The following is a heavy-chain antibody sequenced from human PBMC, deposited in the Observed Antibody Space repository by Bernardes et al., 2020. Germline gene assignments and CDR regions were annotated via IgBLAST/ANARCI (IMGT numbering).Heavy chain of an antibody. CDR3: ARGGYSYVNGMDV. V-gene: IGHV4-61*01. CDR1: GGSVSSPTSY. D-gene: IGHD5-18*01. CDR2: MHYGGSA. Sequence: ETLSLTCTVSGGSVSSPTSYWSWIRQPPGEGLEWIGYMHYGGSANYNPSVKSRVSISVDTSKNQFSLKLSSVTAADTAVYYCARGGYSYVNGMDVWGQGTTVTVSS. J-gene: IGHJ6*02.